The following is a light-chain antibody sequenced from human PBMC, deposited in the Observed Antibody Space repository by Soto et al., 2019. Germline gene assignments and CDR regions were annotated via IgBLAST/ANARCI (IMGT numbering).Light chain of an antibody. CDR2: GAS. J-gene: IGKJ1*01. Sequence: EIVLTQSPGTLSLSPGERATLSCRASQSVSSSYLAWYQQKPGQAPRLLIYGASSRATGIPDRFSGSGSGTDFTLTISRLEPEDFAVYYCQQYDRSPRTFGQGTKVDI. CDR1: QSVSSSY. CDR3: QQYDRSPRT. V-gene: IGKV3-20*01.